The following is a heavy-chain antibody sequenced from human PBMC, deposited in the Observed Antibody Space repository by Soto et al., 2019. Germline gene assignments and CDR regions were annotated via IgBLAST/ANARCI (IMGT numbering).Heavy chain of an antibody. Sequence: EVQLVESGGGLVQPGGSLRLSCAAFGFTVSSYYMSWVRQAPGKGLEWVSVIYSGGSGTTYYAGSVKGRFTIYRDISKNTVYLQMNSLRAEDTAVYYCARDGSSRPTEYWGQGTLVTVSS. CDR3: ARDGSSRPTEY. CDR2: IYSGGSGTT. CDR1: GFTVSSYY. D-gene: IGHD3-10*01. V-gene: IGHV3-66*01. J-gene: IGHJ4*02.